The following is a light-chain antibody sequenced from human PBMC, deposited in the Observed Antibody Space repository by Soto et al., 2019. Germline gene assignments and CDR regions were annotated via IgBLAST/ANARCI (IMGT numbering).Light chain of an antibody. V-gene: IGKV1-5*03. CDR1: ESISSW. Sequence: DIQMTQSPSTLSASVGDRVTITCRASESISSWLAWYQHKPGKAPKLLIYKASSLESGVPSRFSGSGSGTEFPLTISSLQPDDFATYYCQQYNSYSLTFGGGTKVEIK. CDR2: KAS. J-gene: IGKJ4*01. CDR3: QQYNSYSLT.